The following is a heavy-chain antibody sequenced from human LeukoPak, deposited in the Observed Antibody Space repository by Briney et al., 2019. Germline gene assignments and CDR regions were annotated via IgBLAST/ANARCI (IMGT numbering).Heavy chain of an antibody. V-gene: IGHV4-61*02. J-gene: IGHJ6*03. CDR2: IYTSGST. CDR1: GGSISSGSYY. Sequence: SETLSLTCTVSGGSISSGSYYWSWIRQPAGKGLEWIGRIYTSGSTNYNPSLKSRVTISVDTSKNQFSLKLSPVTAADTAVYYCARWVESTNYYYMDVWGKGTTVTVSS. CDR3: ARWVESTNYYYMDV. D-gene: IGHD5-24*01.